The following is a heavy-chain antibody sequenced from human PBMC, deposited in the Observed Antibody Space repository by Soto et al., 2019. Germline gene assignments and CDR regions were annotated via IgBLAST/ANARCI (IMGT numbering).Heavy chain of an antibody. CDR1: GFPFSSRA. CDR2: ISGSGTIT. V-gene: IGHV3-23*01. J-gene: IGHJ5*02. D-gene: IGHD2-15*01. CDR3: AEWARYCSGADCRA. Sequence: EVQLLESGGGLVQPGGSLRLSCAASGFPFSSRAMSWVRQAPGKGLEWVSDISGSGTITYYADSVKGRFTISRDTSKNTLYLQMNVRRADDSAVYYCAEWARYCSGADCRAWGQGTLVTVSS.